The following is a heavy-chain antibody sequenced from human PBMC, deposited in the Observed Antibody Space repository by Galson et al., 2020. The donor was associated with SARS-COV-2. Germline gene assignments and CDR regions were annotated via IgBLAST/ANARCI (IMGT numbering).Heavy chain of an antibody. CDR2: IELNGRET. D-gene: IGHD2-2*01. J-gene: IGHJ5*02. Sequence: GGSLRLSCVASGFTFSRYWMSWVRQAPGKGLEWVANIELNGRETFYVDSVKGRFTISRDNAKNSLYLQMNSLRAEDTAVYYCARERALGYCSTNSCRSFDPWGQGLLVTVSS. CDR3: ARERALGYCSTNSCRSFDP. V-gene: IGHV3-7*01. CDR1: GFTFSRYW.